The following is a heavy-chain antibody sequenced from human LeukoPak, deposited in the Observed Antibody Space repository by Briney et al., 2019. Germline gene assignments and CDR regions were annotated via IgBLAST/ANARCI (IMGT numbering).Heavy chain of an antibody. CDR3: AKRGLVIRVILVGFHKEAYYFDS. CDR1: GFTLSNYG. D-gene: IGHD3-22*01. Sequence: GGSLRLSCAVSGFTLSNYGMSWLRQAPEKGLEWVAGISGSGGSTNYADSVKGRLTIYRDNPKNTLYLQMNSLRAEDTAVYFCAKRGLVIRVILVGFHKEAYYFDSWGRGALV. J-gene: IGHJ4*02. CDR2: ISGSGGST. V-gene: IGHV3-23*01.